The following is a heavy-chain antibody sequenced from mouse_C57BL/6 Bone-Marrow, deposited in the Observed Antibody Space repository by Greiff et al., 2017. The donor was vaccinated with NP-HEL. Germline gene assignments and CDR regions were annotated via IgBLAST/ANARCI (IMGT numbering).Heavy chain of an antibody. CDR3: ASDGLPRGDY. CDR2: ISDGGSYT. J-gene: IGHJ2*01. CDR1: GFTFSSYA. V-gene: IGHV5-4*03. Sequence: EVKLVEPGGGLVKPGGSLKLSCAASGFTFSSYAMSWVRQTPEKRLEWVATISDGGSYTYYPDNVKGRFTISRDNAKNNLYLQMSHLKSEDTAMYYCASDGLPRGDYWGQGTTLTVSS. D-gene: IGHD2-3*01.